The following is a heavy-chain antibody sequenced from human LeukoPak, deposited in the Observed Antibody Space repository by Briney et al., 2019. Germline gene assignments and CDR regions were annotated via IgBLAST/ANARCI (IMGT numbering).Heavy chain of an antibody. CDR2: MNPSNSDS. V-gene: IGHV5-51*01. CDR3: ARRLAVTGREFDS. Sequence: GESLKISCTGSGNSISNYWIAWVRQIPGEGLEWMGIMNPSNSDSRYSPSFQGRVTLSADTSINTAYLQWASLRASDTAMYYCARRLAVTGREFDSWGQGTLVTVSS. CDR1: GNSISNYW. D-gene: IGHD6-19*01. J-gene: IGHJ4*02.